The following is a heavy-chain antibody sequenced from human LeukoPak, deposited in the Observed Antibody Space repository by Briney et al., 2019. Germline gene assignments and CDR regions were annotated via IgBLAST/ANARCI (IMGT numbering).Heavy chain of an antibody. CDR1: GFTFRNHG. V-gene: IGHV3-30*19. CDR2: ISYDGSNK. Sequence: GRSLRLSCAASGFTFRNHGMHWVRQAPGKGLEWVAVISYDGSNKYYADSVKGRFTISRDNSKNTLYLQMNSLRSEDTAVYYCARDATGDGDLESWGQGTLVTVSP. CDR3: ARDATGDGDLES. J-gene: IGHJ5*02. D-gene: IGHD4-17*01.